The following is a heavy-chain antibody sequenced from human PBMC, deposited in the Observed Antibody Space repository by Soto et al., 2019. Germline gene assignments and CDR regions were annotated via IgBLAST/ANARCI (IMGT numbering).Heavy chain of an antibody. CDR2: IYYSGTT. CDR1: GGSVSSGGYY. J-gene: IGHJ4*02. V-gene: IGHV4-31*03. CDR3: ARRALPQCINGVCYKDGFWDY. D-gene: IGHD2-8*01. Sequence: SETLSLTCTVSGGSVSSGGYYWSWIRQHPGTGLEWIGYIYYSGTTYFNPSLKSRASISLDTSKNEFSLKLTSVTAADTAVYHCARRALPQCINGVCYKDGFWDYWGQGALVTVSS.